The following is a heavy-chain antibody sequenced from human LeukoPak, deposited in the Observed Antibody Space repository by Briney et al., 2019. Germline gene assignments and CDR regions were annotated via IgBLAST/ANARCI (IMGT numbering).Heavy chain of an antibody. D-gene: IGHD3-3*01. CDR1: GGSISSSSYY. Sequence: PSETLSLTCTVSGGSISSSSYYWGWIRQPPGKGLEWIGSIYYSGSTYYNPSLKGRVTISVDTSKNQFSLKLSSVTAADTAVYYCAGEALYYDFWSGYWHWGQGTLVTVSS. J-gene: IGHJ4*02. CDR3: AGEALYYDFWSGYWH. V-gene: IGHV4-39*02. CDR2: IYYSGST.